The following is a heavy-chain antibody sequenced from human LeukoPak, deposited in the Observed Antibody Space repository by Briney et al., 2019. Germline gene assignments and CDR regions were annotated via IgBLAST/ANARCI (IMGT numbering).Heavy chain of an antibody. CDR2: IYTSGST. CDR3: AKDCSSTSCYDAFDI. J-gene: IGHJ3*02. Sequence: KASETLSLTCTVSGGSISSNTYYWSWIRQPAGKGLEWIGRIYTSGSTNYNPSLKSRVTMSVDTSKNQFSLKLSSVTAADTAVYYCAKDCSSTSCYDAFDIWGQGTMVTVSS. D-gene: IGHD2-2*01. CDR1: GGSISSNTYY. V-gene: IGHV4-61*02.